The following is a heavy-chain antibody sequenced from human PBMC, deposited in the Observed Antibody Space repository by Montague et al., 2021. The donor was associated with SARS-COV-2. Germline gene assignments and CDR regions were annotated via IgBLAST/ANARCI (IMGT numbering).Heavy chain of an antibody. J-gene: IGHJ6*02. D-gene: IGHD6-13*01. CDR3: ARDSSSGSDWYYYYGMDV. Sequence: LRLSCAASGFTFSSYGMHWVRQAPGKGLEWVAIIWYDGSKNYYADSVKRRFTISRDNSKNTLYLQMNTLRAEDTAVYYCARDSSSGSDWYYYYGMDVWGQGTTVTVSS. V-gene: IGHV3-33*01. CDR1: GFTFSSYG. CDR2: IWYDGSKN.